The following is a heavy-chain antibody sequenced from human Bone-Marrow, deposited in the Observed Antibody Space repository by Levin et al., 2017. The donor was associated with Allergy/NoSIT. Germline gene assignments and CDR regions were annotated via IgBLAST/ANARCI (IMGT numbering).Heavy chain of an antibody. CDR2: ISGTGRHI. J-gene: IGHJ4*02. CDR1: GFNFASYG. D-gene: IGHD2-2*01. V-gene: IGHV3-21*01. Sequence: PGGSLRLSCAASGFNFASYGMNWVRQAPGKGLEWVLSISGTGRHIYLADSLKGRFTISRDNAKNSLSLQMNNLRVEDTAVFYCAKDEGPFSSSFAFDCWGQGALVTVSS. CDR3: AKDEGPFSSSFAFDC.